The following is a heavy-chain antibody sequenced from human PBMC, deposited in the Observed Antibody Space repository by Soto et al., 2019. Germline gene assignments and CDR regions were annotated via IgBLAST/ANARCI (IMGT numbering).Heavy chain of an antibody. CDR2: IYHSGST. V-gene: IGHV4-30-2*01. Sequence: QLLLQESGSGLVKPSQTLSLTCAVSGGSISSGGYSWSWIRQPPGKGLEWIGYIYHSGSTYYNPSLKSRVTISVDRATNQFSLKLSSVTAADTAVYYCARGQVVAAQHWGQGTLVTVSS. CDR1: GGSISSGGYS. J-gene: IGHJ4*02. D-gene: IGHD2-15*01. CDR3: ARGQVVAAQH.